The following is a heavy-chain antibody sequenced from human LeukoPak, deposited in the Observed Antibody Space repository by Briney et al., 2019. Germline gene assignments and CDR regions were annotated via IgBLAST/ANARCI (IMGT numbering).Heavy chain of an antibody. V-gene: IGHV4-59*01. CDR3: AVLGYCSGGSCYRTNKNWFDP. D-gene: IGHD2-15*01. J-gene: IGHJ5*02. Sequence: SETVSLTCTVSGGSISSYYWSWIRQPPGKGLEWIGYIYYSGSTNYNPSLKSRVTISVDTSKNQFSLKLSSVTAADTAVYYCAVLGYCSGGSCYRTNKNWFDPWGQGTLVTVSS. CDR1: GGSISSYY. CDR2: IYYSGST.